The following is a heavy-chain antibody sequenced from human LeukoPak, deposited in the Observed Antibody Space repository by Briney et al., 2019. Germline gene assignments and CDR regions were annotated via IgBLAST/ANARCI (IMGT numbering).Heavy chain of an antibody. CDR3: ARDRPPGYSSGWYEVDY. V-gene: IGHV4-4*07. CDR2: IYTSGST. CDR1: GGSTSSYY. D-gene: IGHD6-19*01. Sequence: PSETLSLTCTVSGGSTSSYYWSWIRQPAGKGLEWIGRIYTSGSTNYNPSLKSRVTMSVDTSKNQFSLKLSSVTAADTAVYYCARDRPPGYSSGWYEVDYWGQGTLVTVSS. J-gene: IGHJ4*02.